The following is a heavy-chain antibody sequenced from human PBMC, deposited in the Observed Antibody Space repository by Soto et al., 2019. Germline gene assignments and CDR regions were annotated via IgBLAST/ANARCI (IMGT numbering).Heavy chain of an antibody. D-gene: IGHD1-1*01. CDR2: VWHDGGAK. CDR1: GFSFSRYV. Sequence: QVQLVESGGGVVQPEKSLRLSCAASGFSFSRYVMHWVRQAPGKGLEWVAPVWHDGGAKYYEDAVKGRFSISRDNSKNTLFLQLDSVRADDTAVYYCARDGGTYYFDYWGQGTVVTVSS. V-gene: IGHV3-33*01. J-gene: IGHJ4*02. CDR3: ARDGGTYYFDY.